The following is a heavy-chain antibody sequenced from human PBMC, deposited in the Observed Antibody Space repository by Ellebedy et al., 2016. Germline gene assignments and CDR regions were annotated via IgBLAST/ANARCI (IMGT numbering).Heavy chain of an antibody. CDR1: GFRFSTYN. CDR3: DTYSSGLKFDY. J-gene: IGHJ4*02. CDR2: IKSKTDGGTT. V-gene: IGHV3-15*01. Sequence: GGSLRLXCAASGFRFSTYNMNWVRQAPGKGLEWVGRIKSKTDGGTTDYAAPVKGRFTISRDDSKNTLYLQMSSLKTEDPAVYYCDTYSSGLKFDYWGQGTLVTVSS. D-gene: IGHD6-19*01.